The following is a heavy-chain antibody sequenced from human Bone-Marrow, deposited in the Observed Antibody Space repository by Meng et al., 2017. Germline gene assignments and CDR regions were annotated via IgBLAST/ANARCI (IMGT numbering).Heavy chain of an antibody. Sequence: SETLSLTCAISGDSVSSNSITWNWTRQSPSRGLEWLGRAYYRSKWYNDYAVSVKSRITINPDTSKNQFSLQLNSVTPEDTAVYYCARGMSAPTSYFDYWGQGTLVTVSS. CDR3: ARGMSAPTSYFDY. D-gene: IGHD6-13*01. CDR2: AYYRSKWYN. V-gene: IGHV6-1*01. CDR1: GDSVSSNSIT. J-gene: IGHJ4*02.